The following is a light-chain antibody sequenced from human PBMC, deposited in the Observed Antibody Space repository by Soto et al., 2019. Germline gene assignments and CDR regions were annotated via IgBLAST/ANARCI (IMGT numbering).Light chain of an antibody. CDR3: QQYSIWRT. CDR2: GAS. V-gene: IGKV3-15*01. CDR1: ESVSNN. Sequence: EIVMTQAPATLSLSPGERATLSCRASESVSNNLAWYQQKAGQAPRLLIYGASTRATGIPARFSGSGSGTEFTLTISSLQSEDFAVYYCQQYSIWRTFGKRTQVDI. J-gene: IGKJ1*01.